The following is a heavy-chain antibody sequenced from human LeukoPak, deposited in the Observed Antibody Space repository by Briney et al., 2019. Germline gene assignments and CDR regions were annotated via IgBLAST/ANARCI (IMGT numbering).Heavy chain of an antibody. CDR3: ARGGYCSSTSCYAKGSIDY. J-gene: IGHJ4*02. Sequence: ASVKVSCKASGYTFTGYYMHWVRQAPGQGLEWMGWINPNSGGTNYAQKFQGRVTMTRDTSISTAYMELSRLRSDDTAVYYCARGGYCSSTSCYAKGSIDYWGQGTLVTVSS. CDR2: INPNSGGT. V-gene: IGHV1-2*02. CDR1: GYTFTGYY. D-gene: IGHD2-2*01.